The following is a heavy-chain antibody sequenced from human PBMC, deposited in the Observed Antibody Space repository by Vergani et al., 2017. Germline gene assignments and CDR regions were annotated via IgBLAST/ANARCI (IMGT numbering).Heavy chain of an antibody. CDR3: ARGGDVVVPAAPFDY. V-gene: IGHV3-48*01. Sequence: EVQLVESGGGLVQPGGSLRLSCAASGFTFSSYSVNWVRQAPGKGLEWVSYITGSSTIYYADSVKGRFTISRDNAKNSLYLQMNSLRAEDTAVYYCARGGDVVVPAAPFDYWGQGTLVTVSS. CDR2: ITGSSTI. CDR1: GFTFSSYS. D-gene: IGHD2-2*01. J-gene: IGHJ4*02.